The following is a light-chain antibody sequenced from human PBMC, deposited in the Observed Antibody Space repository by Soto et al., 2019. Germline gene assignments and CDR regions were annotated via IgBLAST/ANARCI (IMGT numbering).Light chain of an antibody. CDR1: SSNIGAGYD. Sequence: QSVLTQPPSVSGAPGQRVPISCTGSSSNIGAGYDVHWYQQLPGTAPKLLIYGNSNRPSGVPDRFSGSKSGTSASLAITGLQAEDEADYDCQSYDSSLSGSNVVFGGGTQLTVL. J-gene: IGLJ2*01. CDR2: GNS. V-gene: IGLV1-40*01. CDR3: QSYDSSLSGSNVV.